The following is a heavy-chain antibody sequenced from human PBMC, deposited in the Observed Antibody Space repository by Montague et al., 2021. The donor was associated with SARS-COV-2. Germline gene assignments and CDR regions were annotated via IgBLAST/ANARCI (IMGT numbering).Heavy chain of an antibody. V-gene: IGHV4-31*03. CDR1: GGSISGDNYY. J-gene: IGHJ2*01. CDR3: ARNRGWGSRGAGYIDL. D-gene: IGHD7-27*01. CDR2: IYYTGST. Sequence: TLSLTCTAFGGSISGDNYYWTWIRQPPGKGLEWIAYIYYTGSTYYNPSLQSRLRTSLDTSKNQFSLTLTSVTAADTAIYYCARNRGWGSRGAGYIDLWGRGTLVTVSS.